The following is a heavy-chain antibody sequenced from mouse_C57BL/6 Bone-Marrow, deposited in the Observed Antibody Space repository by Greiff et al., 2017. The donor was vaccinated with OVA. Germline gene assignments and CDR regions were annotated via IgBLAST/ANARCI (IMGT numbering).Heavy chain of an antibody. CDR2: IWSGGST. CDR1: GFSLTSYG. D-gene: IGHD2-13*01. Sequence: VMLVESGPGLVQPSQSLSITCTVSGFSLTSYGVHWVRQSPGKGLEWLGVIWSGGSTDYNAAFISRLSISKDNSKSQVFFKMNSLQADDTAIYYCARWDGDYGGFAYGGQGTRVTVSA. J-gene: IGHJ3*01. CDR3: ARWDGDYGGFAY. V-gene: IGHV2-2*01.